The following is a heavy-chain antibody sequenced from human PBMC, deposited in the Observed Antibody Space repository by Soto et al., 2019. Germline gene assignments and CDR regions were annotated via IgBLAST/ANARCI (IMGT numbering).Heavy chain of an antibody. CDR2: ISAYNGNT. V-gene: IGHV1-18*01. CDR1: GYTFTSYG. CDR3: ARASGGITIFGVVADHYYYYYMDV. D-gene: IGHD3-3*01. J-gene: IGHJ6*03. Sequence: GASVKVSCKASGYTFTSYGISWVRQAPGQGLEWMGWISAYNGNTNYAQKLQGRVTMTTDTSTSTAYMELRSLRSDDTAVYYCARASGGITIFGVVADHYYYYYMDVWGKGTTVTVSS.